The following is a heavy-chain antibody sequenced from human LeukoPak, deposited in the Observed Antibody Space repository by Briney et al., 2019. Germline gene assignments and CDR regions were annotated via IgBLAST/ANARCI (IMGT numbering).Heavy chain of an antibody. CDR2: IYSGGST. J-gene: IGHJ4*02. D-gene: IGHD6-19*01. CDR1: GFTFSSYW. Sequence: PGGSLRLSCAASGFTFSSYWMHWVRQAPGKGLEWVSVIYSGGSTYYADSVKGRFTISRDNSKNTLYLQMNSLRAEDTAVYYCATLAVAGTRDYYFDYWGQGTLVTVSS. V-gene: IGHV3-53*01. CDR3: ATLAVAGTRDYYFDY.